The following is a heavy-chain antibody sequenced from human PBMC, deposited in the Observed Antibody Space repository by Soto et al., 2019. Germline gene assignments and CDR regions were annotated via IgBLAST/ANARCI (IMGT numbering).Heavy chain of an antibody. CDR3: ARHVHSSSWGIDV. V-gene: IGHV4-59*08. D-gene: IGHD6-13*01. J-gene: IGHJ6*02. CDR2: FYYSGST. CDR1: GGCISSYY. Sequence: SETLSRTCTVSGGCISSYYWSWIRQPPGKGLEWIGYFYYSGSTNNNPSLKSRVTISVDTSKNQFSLKLTSVIAADTAMYYCARHVHSSSWGIDVWGQGTTVT.